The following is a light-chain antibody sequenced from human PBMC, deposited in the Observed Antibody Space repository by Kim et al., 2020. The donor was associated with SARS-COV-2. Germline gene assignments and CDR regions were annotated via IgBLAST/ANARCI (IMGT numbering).Light chain of an antibody. V-gene: IGKV3-20*01. CDR2: GGC. CDR3: QQYGSSPTT. Sequence: SGGGRANLCCGASQSVGSSCLAWCQEKPGQAPGRRVYGGCGRATGIPDRFSGRGSGTDFALTISRLEPEDFAVYYCQQYGSSPTTFGQGTKVGIK. J-gene: IGKJ1*01. CDR1: QSVGSSC.